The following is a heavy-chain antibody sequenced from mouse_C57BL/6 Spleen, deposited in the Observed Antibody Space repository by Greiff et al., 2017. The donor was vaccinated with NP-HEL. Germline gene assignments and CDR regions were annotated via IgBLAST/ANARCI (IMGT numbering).Heavy chain of an antibody. CDR2: ISGGGGNT. V-gene: IGHV5-9*01. Sequence: EVMLVESGGGLVKPGGSLKLSCAASGFTFSSYTMSWVRQTPEKRLEWVATISGGGGNTYYPDSVKGRFTISRDNAKNTLYLQMSSLRSEDTALYYSAREGPYGSSYYYAMDYWGQGTSVTVSS. CDR1: GFTFSSYT. CDR3: AREGPYGSSYYYAMDY. D-gene: IGHD1-1*01. J-gene: IGHJ4*01.